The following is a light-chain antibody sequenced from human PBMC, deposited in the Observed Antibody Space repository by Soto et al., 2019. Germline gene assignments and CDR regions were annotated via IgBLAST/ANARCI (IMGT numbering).Light chain of an antibody. CDR2: GNS. CDR1: SSNIGAGYD. J-gene: IGLJ2*01. CDR3: QSYDSSLSALV. Sequence: QSVLTQPPSVSGAPGQRVTISCTGSSSNIGAGYDVHWYQQLPGTAPKLLICGNSNRPSGVPDRFSGSKSGTSASLAITGLQAEDEADYYCQSYDSSLSALVFGGGTKVTVL. V-gene: IGLV1-40*01.